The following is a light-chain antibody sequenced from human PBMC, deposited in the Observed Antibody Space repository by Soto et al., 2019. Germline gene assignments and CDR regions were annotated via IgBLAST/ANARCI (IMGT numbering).Light chain of an antibody. CDR3: QQYDISPWT. CDR1: QNIVYNSNNKNY. J-gene: IGKJ1*01. V-gene: IGKV4-1*01. Sequence: DIVMTQSPDSLAVSLGESATINCKSSQNIVYNSNNKNYVAWYQQKPGQPPKLLIYWASTRATGFPDRFSGSGSGTDFTLTIIRLEPEDFAVYYCQQYDISPWTFGQGTKVDIK. CDR2: WAS.